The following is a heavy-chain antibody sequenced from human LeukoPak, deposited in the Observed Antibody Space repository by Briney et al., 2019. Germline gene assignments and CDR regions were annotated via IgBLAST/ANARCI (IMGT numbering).Heavy chain of an antibody. CDR1: GFTFSSYE. J-gene: IGHJ4*02. D-gene: IGHD7-27*01. CDR3: ARDINWVGGY. CDR2: ISSSDNTI. Sequence: PGGSLRLSCAVSGFTFSSYEMNWVRQAPGKGLEWVSYISSSDNTIYYADSVKGRFTISRDNAKNSLYLQMNSLRAEDTAVYYCARDINWVGGYWGQGTLVTVSS. V-gene: IGHV3-48*03.